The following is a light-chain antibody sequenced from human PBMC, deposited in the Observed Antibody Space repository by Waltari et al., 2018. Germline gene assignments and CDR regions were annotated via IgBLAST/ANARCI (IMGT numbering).Light chain of an antibody. V-gene: IGLV2-8*01. Sequence: QSALTQPPSASGSPGQSVTISCTGTSSDVGGYKYVPWYQFPPRKAPTLLIYEVFKRPSGVPDRFSGSKSGNTASLIVSGLQAEDEAEYYCSSYAGNNFVVFGGGTQLTVL. J-gene: IGLJ2*01. CDR3: SSYAGNNFVV. CDR2: EVF. CDR1: SSDVGGYKY.